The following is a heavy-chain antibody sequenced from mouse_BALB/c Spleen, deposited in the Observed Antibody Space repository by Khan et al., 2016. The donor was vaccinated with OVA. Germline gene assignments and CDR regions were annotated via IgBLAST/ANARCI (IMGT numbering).Heavy chain of an antibody. J-gene: IGHJ4*01. Sequence: QVQLKESGPGLVAPSQSLSITCTVSGFSLTDYAVSWIRQPPGKGLEWLGVIWGGGSKYYNSALKSRLSISKDNSKSHVFLQMNSLQTDDTAMYYCAKDPPCYAMDYWGQGTSVTVSS. CDR3: AKDPPCYAMDY. V-gene: IGHV2-6-5*01. CDR2: IWGGGSK. CDR1: GFSLTDYA.